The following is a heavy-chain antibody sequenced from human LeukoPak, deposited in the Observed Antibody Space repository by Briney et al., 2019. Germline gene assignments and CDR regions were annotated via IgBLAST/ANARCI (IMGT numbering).Heavy chain of an antibody. CDR1: GFTFDDYA. CDR2: ISWNSGSI. Sequence: GGSLRLSCAASGFTFDDYAMHWVRQAPGKGLEWVSGISWNSGSIGYADSVKGRFTISRDISESTLYLQMNSLRPEDTAIYYCARGYYYGSRTYAYFDSWGQGTLVTVSS. CDR3: ARGYYYGSRTYAYFDS. V-gene: IGHV3-9*01. D-gene: IGHD3-10*01. J-gene: IGHJ4*02.